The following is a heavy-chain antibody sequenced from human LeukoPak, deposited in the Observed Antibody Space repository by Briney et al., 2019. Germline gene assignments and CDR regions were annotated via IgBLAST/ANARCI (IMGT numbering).Heavy chain of an antibody. CDR3: AKAEGSGNQPFDY. J-gene: IGHJ4*02. Sequence: PGGSLRLSCAASGFTFSSYAMSWVRQAPGKGLQWVSFISGGGGTTYYADSVKGRFTFSRDNSKNTLYLQMSSLRAEDTAVYYCAKAEGSGNQPFDYWGQGTLVTVSS. CDR1: GFTFSSYA. CDR2: ISGGGGTT. V-gene: IGHV3-23*01. D-gene: IGHD3-10*01.